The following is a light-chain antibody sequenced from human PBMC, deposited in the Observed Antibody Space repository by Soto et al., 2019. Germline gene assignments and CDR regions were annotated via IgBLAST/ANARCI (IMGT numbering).Light chain of an antibody. CDR1: SSDVGDYNY. Sequence: QSALTQPPSASGSPGQSVSISCTGSSSDVGDYNYVSWYQQHPGKAPKLMIYEVVKRPSGVPDRFSGSKSGNTASLTVSGLQAEDEAEYYCSSYAGSNNFDVIFGGGTQLTVL. CDR2: EVV. V-gene: IGLV2-8*01. J-gene: IGLJ2*01. CDR3: SSYAGSNNFDVI.